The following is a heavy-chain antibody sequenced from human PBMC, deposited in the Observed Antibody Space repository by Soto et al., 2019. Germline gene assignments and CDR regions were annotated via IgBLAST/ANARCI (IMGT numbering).Heavy chain of an antibody. V-gene: IGHV3-33*01. J-gene: IGHJ6*02. Sequence: GGALRLSCAASGFTFSSYGMQWVRQAPGKGLEWVAVIWYDGSNKYYADSVKGRFTISRDNSKNTLYLQMNSLRAEDTAVYYCAGAPYYYYGMDVWAKGPRSPSP. CDR2: IWYDGSNK. CDR3: AGAPYYYYGMDV. CDR1: GFTFSSYG.